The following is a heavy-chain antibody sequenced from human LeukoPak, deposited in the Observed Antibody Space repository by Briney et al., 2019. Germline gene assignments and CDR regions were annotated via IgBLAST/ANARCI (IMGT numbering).Heavy chain of an antibody. CDR2: ISGSGEST. J-gene: IGHJ6*03. CDR3: AKVSSKVRGVAKYYYYYYMDV. CDR1: GFTFSSYA. D-gene: IGHD3-10*01. V-gene: IGHV3-23*01. Sequence: GGSLRLSCAASGFTFSSYAMSWVRQAPGKGMEWVSAISGSGESTYYADSVKGRFTISRDNSKNTLYLQMNSLRAEDTAVYYCAKVSSKVRGVAKYYYYYYMDVWGKGTTVTVSS.